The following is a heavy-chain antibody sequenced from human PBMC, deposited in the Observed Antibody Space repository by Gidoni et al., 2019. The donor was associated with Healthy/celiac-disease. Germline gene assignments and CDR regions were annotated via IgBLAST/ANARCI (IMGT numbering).Heavy chain of an antibody. Sequence: QVQLVESGGGVVQPGRSLRLSCAASGFTFSSYAMHWVRQAPGKGLEWVAFISYDVSNKYYADSVNGRFTISRDNSKNTLYLQMNSLRAEDTAVYYCARDVARYEYYFDYWGQGTLVTVSS. V-gene: IGHV3-30-3*01. D-gene: IGHD1-20*01. CDR3: ARDVARYEYYFDY. J-gene: IGHJ4*02. CDR2: ISYDVSNK. CDR1: GFTFSSYA.